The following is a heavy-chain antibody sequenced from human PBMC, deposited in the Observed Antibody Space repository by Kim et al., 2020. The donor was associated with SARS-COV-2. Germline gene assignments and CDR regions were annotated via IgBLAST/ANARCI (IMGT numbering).Heavy chain of an antibody. J-gene: IGHJ4*02. Sequence: SVKVSCKASGGTFSSYAISWVRQAPGQGLEWMGGIIPIFVTANYAQKFQGRVTITADESTSTAYMELSSLRSEDTAVYYCAREGGYYDSSGYWAEWGQGALVTVSS. CDR2: IIPIFVTA. V-gene: IGHV1-69*13. CDR3: AREGGYYDSSGYWAE. D-gene: IGHD3-22*01. CDR1: GGTFSSYA.